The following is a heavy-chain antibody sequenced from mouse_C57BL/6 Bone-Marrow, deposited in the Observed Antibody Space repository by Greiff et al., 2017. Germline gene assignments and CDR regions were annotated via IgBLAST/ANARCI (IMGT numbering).Heavy chain of an antibody. CDR3: SRDHYYGIRYCYFDG. D-gene: IGHD1-1*01. J-gene: IGHJ1*03. CDR1: GYTFTDYA. V-gene: IGHV1-67*01. Sequence: VQLQESGPELVRPGVSVKISCKGSGYTFTDYAMHWVKQSHAKSLEWIGVISTYNGDASYNQKFKDKATMTVYKSSSTAYMELARLTSEDSAVYNCSRDHYYGIRYCYFDGWGTGTTGTVSS. CDR2: ISTYNGDA.